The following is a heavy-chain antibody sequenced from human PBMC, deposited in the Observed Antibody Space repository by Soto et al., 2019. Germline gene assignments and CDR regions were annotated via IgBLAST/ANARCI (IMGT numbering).Heavy chain of an antibody. CDR2: ISQTETT. CDR3: VHSPNVAVDH. D-gene: IGHD2-15*01. V-gene: IGHV4-34*01. J-gene: IGHJ4*01. CDR1: GESFGGFY. Sequence: PSETLSLTCVVYGESFGGFYWSWVRQSPGKGLEWIGEISQTETTAYSPSLKSRVSISADTSKKQFSRTLTSVTAADTAVYYCVHSPNVAVDHWGHGTLVTVSS.